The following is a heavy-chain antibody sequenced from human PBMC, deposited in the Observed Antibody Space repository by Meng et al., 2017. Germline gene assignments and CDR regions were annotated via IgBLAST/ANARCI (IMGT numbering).Heavy chain of an antibody. V-gene: IGHV4-4*02. CDR3: ARIGDWGSTRYFDY. CDR1: GGSISSSNW. D-gene: IGHD7-27*01. J-gene: IGHJ4*02. Sequence: QLQLQDSGPGLVKPSGTLSLTCAGSGGSISSSNWWSWVRQPPGEGLEWIGEIYHSGSTNYNPSLKSRVTISVDKSKNQFSLKLSSVTAADTAVYYCARIGDWGSTRYFDYWGQGTLVTVSS. CDR2: IYHSGST.